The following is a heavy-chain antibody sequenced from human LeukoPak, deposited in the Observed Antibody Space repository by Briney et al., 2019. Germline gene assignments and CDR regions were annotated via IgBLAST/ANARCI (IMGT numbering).Heavy chain of an antibody. CDR2: ISGSSGST. J-gene: IGHJ4*02. V-gene: IGHV3-23*01. CDR3: AKYIVVVPAAGAYFDY. CDR1: GFTFSTYA. Sequence: PGASLRLSCAASGFTFSTYAMSWVRQAPGKGLEWVSDISGSSGSTYYADSVKGRFTISRDNSKNTLYLQMNGLRAEDTALYYCAKYIVVVPAAGAYFDYWGQGTLVTVSS. D-gene: IGHD2-2*01.